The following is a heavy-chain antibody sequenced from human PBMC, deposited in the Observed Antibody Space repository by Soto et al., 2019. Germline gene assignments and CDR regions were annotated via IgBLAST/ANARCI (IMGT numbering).Heavy chain of an antibody. CDR1: GGSISSGGYY. Sequence: QVQLQESGPGLVKPSQTLSLTCTVSGGSISSGGYYWSWIRQHPGKGLEWIGYIYYSGSTYYNPSLKSRVTISVDTSKNQFSLKLSSVTAADTAVYYCARDGVLYGDSGYGMDVWGQGTTVTVSS. D-gene: IGHD4-17*01. CDR2: IYYSGST. J-gene: IGHJ6*02. CDR3: ARDGVLYGDSGYGMDV. V-gene: IGHV4-31*03.